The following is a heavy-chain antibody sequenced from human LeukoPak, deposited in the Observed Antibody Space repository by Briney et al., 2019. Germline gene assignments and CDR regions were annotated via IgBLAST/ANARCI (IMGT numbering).Heavy chain of an antibody. Sequence: PSETLSLTCTVSGGSISTYYWSWIRQPPGKGLEWIGYIYYTGITNYNPSLKSRVTISVDTSKNQFSLKLRSVTAADTAVYYCARGGAYSWNWWYFEYWGQGTLVTVSS. D-gene: IGHD1-1*01. V-gene: IGHV4-59*01. CDR3: ARGGAYSWNWWYFEY. CDR2: IYYTGIT. J-gene: IGHJ4*02. CDR1: GGSISTYY.